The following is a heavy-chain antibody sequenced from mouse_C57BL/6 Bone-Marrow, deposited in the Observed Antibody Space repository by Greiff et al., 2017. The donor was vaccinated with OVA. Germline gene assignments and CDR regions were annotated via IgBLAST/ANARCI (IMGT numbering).Heavy chain of an antibody. J-gene: IGHJ1*03. D-gene: IGHD1-1*01. Sequence: EVQLVESGGGLVQPKGSLKVSCAASGFSFNPYAMNWFRQAPGKALAWVARVRSKSKNYAINYADSVKDRFTISREDSQSMLYLQMNNLKTEDAAIYFCVRAVVARRVGYFDVWGTGTTVTVSS. CDR1: GFSFNPYA. CDR2: VRSKSKNYAI. V-gene: IGHV10-1*01. CDR3: VRAVVARRVGYFDV.